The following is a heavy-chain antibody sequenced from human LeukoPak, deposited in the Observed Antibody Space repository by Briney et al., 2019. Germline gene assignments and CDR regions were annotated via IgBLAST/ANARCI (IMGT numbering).Heavy chain of an antibody. Sequence: SETLSLTCTVSGGSISSCYWSWIRQPAGKGLEWIGRIYTSGSTNYNPSLKSRVTMSVDTSKNQFSLKLSSVTAADTAVYYCAREYSSSSGGYCFDYWGQGTLVTVSS. CDR2: IYTSGST. CDR3: AREYSSSSGGYCFDY. V-gene: IGHV4-4*07. CDR1: GGSISSCY. J-gene: IGHJ4*02. D-gene: IGHD6-6*01.